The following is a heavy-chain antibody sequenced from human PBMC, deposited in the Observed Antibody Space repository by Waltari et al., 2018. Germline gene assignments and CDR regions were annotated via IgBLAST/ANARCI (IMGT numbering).Heavy chain of an antibody. CDR2: IIPIFGTA. D-gene: IGHD3-16*01. Sequence: VQLVQSGAEVQKPGSSVKVSCKASGGPFISYAISWVRQAPGQGLEWMGGIIPIFGTANYAQKFQGRVTITADKSTSTAYMELSSLRSEDTAVYYCAGPGEENAFDIWGQGTMVTVSS. J-gene: IGHJ3*02. V-gene: IGHV1-69*14. CDR1: GGPFISYA. CDR3: AGPGEENAFDI.